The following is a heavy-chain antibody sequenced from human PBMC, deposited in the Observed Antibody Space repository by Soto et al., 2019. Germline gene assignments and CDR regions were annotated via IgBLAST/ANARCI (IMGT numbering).Heavy chain of an antibody. D-gene: IGHD5-12*01. Sequence: SETLSLTCTVSGGSISSYYWSWIRQPPGKGLEWIGYIYYSGSTNYNPSLKSRVTISVDTSKNQFSLKLSSVTAADTAVYYCASIDIVATSGYYYGMDVWGQGTTVTVSS. V-gene: IGHV4-59*08. CDR2: IYYSGST. CDR1: GGSISSYY. J-gene: IGHJ6*02. CDR3: ASIDIVATSGYYYGMDV.